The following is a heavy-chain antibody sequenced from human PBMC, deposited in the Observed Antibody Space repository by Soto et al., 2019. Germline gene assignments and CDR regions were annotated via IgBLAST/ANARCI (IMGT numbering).Heavy chain of an antibody. V-gene: IGHV3-9*01. Sequence: EVQLVESGGGLVQPGRSLRLSCAASGFTFDDYAMHWVRQAPGKGLEWVSGISWNSGSIGYADSVKGRFTISRDNAKNSLYLQMNSLRAGDTALYYCAKDRDHWGQGTLVTVSS. CDR2: ISWNSGSI. CDR3: AKDRDH. J-gene: IGHJ4*02. CDR1: GFTFDDYA.